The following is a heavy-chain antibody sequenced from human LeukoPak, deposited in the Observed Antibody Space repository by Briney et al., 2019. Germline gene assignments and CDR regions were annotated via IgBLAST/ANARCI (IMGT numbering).Heavy chain of an antibody. CDR3: ARDIKLGYFDY. V-gene: IGHV1-69*01. Sequence: SVKVSCTASGGTFSSYAISWVRQAPGQGLEWMGEIIPIFGTANDAQKFQGRVTITADESTSTAYMELSSLRSEDTAVYYCARDIKLGYFDYWGQGTLVTVSS. D-gene: IGHD7-27*01. CDR1: GGTFSSYA. CDR2: IIPIFGTA. J-gene: IGHJ4*02.